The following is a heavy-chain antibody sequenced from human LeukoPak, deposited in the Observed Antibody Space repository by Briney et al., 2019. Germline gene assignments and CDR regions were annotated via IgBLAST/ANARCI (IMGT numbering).Heavy chain of an antibody. CDR2: INHSGST. Sequence: SSETLSLTCAVYGGSFSGYYWSWIRQPPGKGLEWIGEINHSGSTNYNPSLKSRVTISVDTSKNQFSLKLSSVTAADTAVYYCARPYYYGSGSYYFYWGQGTLVTVSS. CDR3: ARPYYYGSGSYYFY. J-gene: IGHJ4*02. V-gene: IGHV4-34*01. CDR1: GGSFSGYY. D-gene: IGHD3-10*01.